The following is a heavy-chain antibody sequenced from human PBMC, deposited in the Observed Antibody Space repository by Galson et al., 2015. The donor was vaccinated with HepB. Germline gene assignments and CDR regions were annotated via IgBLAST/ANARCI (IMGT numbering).Heavy chain of an antibody. J-gene: IGHJ4*02. CDR3: VKDGVLGVWYDILTGYYELDY. CDR1: GFTFSSYA. V-gene: IGHV3-64D*06. Sequence: SLRLSCAASGFTFSSYAMHWVRQAPGKGLEYVSAISSNGGSTYYADSVKGRFTISRDNSKNTLYLQMSSLRAEDTAVYYCVKDGVLGVWYDILTGYYELDYWGQGTLVTVSS. CDR2: ISSNGGST. D-gene: IGHD3-9*01.